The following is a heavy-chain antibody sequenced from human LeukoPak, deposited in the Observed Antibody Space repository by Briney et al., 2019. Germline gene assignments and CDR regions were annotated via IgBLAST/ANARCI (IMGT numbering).Heavy chain of an antibody. J-gene: IGHJ4*02. D-gene: IGHD1-26*01. CDR1: GYSFTSYW. CDR3: ARRRDLYSGSYYPFDY. CDR2: IYPGDSDA. Sequence: GESLRISCKGSGYSFTSYWIGWVRQMPGKGLKWMGIIYPGDSDARYSPSFQGQVTISADKSISTAYLQWSSLKASDTAMYYCARRRDLYSGSYYPFDYWGQGTLVTVSS. V-gene: IGHV5-51*01.